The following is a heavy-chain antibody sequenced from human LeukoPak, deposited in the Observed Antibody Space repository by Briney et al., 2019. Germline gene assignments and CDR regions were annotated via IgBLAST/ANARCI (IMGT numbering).Heavy chain of an antibody. D-gene: IGHD3-22*01. Sequence: GGSLRLSCAASGFTFSSYAMSWVRQAPGRGLEWVSAISGSGGSTYYADSVKGRLTISRDNSKNTLYLQMNSLRAEDTAVYYCANMYYYDSSGYSGRRGQGTLVTVSS. CDR3: ANMYYYDSSGYSGR. CDR2: ISGSGGST. J-gene: IGHJ4*02. V-gene: IGHV3-23*01. CDR1: GFTFSSYA.